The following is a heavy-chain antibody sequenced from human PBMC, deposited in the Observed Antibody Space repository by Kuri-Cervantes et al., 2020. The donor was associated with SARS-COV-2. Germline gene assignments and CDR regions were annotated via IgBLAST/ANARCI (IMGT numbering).Heavy chain of an antibody. Sequence: GESLKISCVASGLAFSNYGMHWVRQAPGKGLEWVAFVQHTGRNDYYGDSVKGRFTISRDNSKNTLFLQMNNLRPEDTGIYYCVKEGDWGFDYWGQGTLVTVSS. D-gene: IGHD3-16*01. CDR3: VKEGDWGFDY. J-gene: IGHJ4*02. V-gene: IGHV3-30*02. CDR1: GLAFSNYG. CDR2: VQHTGRND.